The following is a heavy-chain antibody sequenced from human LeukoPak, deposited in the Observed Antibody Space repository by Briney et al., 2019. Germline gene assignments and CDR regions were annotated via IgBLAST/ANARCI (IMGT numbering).Heavy chain of an antibody. Sequence: GGSLRLSCAASGFTFSSYAMSWVRQAPGKGLEWVSAISGSGGSTYYADSVKGRFTISRDNSKNTLYLQMNGLRAEGTAVYYCAKAGVDIVVVVAARYWYFDLWGRGTLVTVSS. V-gene: IGHV3-23*01. D-gene: IGHD2-15*01. CDR3: AKAGVDIVVVVAARYWYFDL. CDR2: ISGSGGST. J-gene: IGHJ2*01. CDR1: GFTFSSYA.